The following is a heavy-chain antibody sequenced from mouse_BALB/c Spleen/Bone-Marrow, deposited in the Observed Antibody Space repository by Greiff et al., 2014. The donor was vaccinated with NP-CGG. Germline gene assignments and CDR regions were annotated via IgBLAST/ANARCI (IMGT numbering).Heavy chain of an antibody. CDR1: GFTFTDYY. J-gene: IGHJ2*01. D-gene: IGHD2-4*01. CDR3: ARDRGLTYFDY. CDR2: IRNKANGYTT. Sequence: EVKLVESGGGLVQPGGSLRLSCTTSGFTFTDYYMSWVRQPPGKALEWLDFIRNKANGYTTEYSASVKGRFTISRDNSQSILYLQMNTLRAEDSATYYCARDRGLTYFDYWGQGTTLTVSS. V-gene: IGHV7-3*02.